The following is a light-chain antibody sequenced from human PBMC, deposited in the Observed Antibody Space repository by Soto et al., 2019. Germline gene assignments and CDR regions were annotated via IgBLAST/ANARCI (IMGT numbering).Light chain of an antibody. CDR1: ESVRSK. CDR3: QQYNSYSPT. CDR2: GVS. J-gene: IGKJ1*01. V-gene: IGKV3-15*01. Sequence: EIVMTQSPATLSVSPGERATLSCRASESVRSKIAWFQQRPGQSPRLLIYGVSTRARGIPARFSGSGSGTEFTLTISGLQPGDSATYYCQQYNSYSPTFGQGTKVDIK.